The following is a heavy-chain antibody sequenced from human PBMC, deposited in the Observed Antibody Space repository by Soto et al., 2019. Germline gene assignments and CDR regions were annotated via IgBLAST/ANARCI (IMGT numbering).Heavy chain of an antibody. V-gene: IGHV1-18*01. D-gene: IGHD3-10*01. Sequence: QVQLVQSGGEVKKPGASVKVSGKASGYTFTSYGISWVRQAPGQGLEWMGWISGYNGKTNYAQKVQDRVTMTTDTSTSTVYMELRTLRSDDTAVYYCAREGVVPYYYYGMDVWGQGTAVTVSS. J-gene: IGHJ6*02. CDR3: AREGVVPYYYYGMDV. CDR1: GYTFTSYG. CDR2: ISGYNGKT.